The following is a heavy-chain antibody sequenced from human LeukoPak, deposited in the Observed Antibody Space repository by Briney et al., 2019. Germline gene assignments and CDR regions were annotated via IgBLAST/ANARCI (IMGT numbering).Heavy chain of an antibody. Sequence: GGSLRLSCAASGFTFSSYAMSWVRQAPGKGLEWVSAISDSGTSTYYADSVKGRFTISRDNAKNTLYLQMNSLRAEDTAVYYCARGGYCSSTSCFLIDPWGQGTLVTVSS. J-gene: IGHJ5*02. CDR3: ARGGYCSSTSCFLIDP. CDR1: GFTFSSYA. V-gene: IGHV3-23*01. CDR2: ISDSGTST. D-gene: IGHD2-2*01.